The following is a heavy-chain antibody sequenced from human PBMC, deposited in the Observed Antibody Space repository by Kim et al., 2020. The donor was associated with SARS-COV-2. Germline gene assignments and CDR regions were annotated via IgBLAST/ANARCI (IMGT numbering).Heavy chain of an antibody. V-gene: IGHV1-69*13. J-gene: IGHJ6*02. Sequence: SVKVSCKASGGTFSSYAISWVRQAPGQGLEWMGGIIPIFGTANYAQKFQGRVTITADESTSTAYMELSSLRSEDTAVYYCARDGSYNWNDVHRNYYYYGMDVWGQGTTVTVSS. CDR3: ARDGSYNWNDVHRNYYYYGMDV. CDR1: GGTFSSYA. CDR2: IIPIFGTA. D-gene: IGHD1-1*01.